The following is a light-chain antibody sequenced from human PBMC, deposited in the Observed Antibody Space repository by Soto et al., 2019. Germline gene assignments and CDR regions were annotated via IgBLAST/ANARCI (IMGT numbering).Light chain of an antibody. CDR2: GAS. V-gene: IGKV3-20*01. Sequence: EIVLTQSPGTLSLSPGERASLSCRASQTFSSSSLAWYQQKPGQAPRLLIYGASSRATGIPDRFSGSGSGTDFTLTIKRLEPEDFAVYYCHQCGSSPTFGGWTKVEIK. CDR1: QTFSSSS. J-gene: IGKJ4*01. CDR3: HQCGSSPT.